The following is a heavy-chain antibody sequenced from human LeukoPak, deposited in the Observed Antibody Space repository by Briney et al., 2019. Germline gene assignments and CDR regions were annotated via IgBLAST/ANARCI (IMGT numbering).Heavy chain of an antibody. D-gene: IGHD3-10*01. Sequence: GGSLRLSCAASGFIFSSYSMSWVRQAPGKGLEWVSVITGSGGNTYYADSVKGRFTISKDNSKNTVYLQMSSLRVDDTAVYYCARVAMSSVRYGMDVWGQGTAVTVSS. V-gene: IGHV3-23*01. CDR3: ARVAMSSVRYGMDV. CDR2: ITGSGGNT. CDR1: GFIFSSYS. J-gene: IGHJ6*02.